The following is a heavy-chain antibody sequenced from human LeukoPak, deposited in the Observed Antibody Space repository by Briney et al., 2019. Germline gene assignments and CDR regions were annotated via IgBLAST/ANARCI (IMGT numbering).Heavy chain of an antibody. Sequence: SGGCLRLSCAASGFTFSSYAMSWVRQAPGKGLEWVSAISGSGGSTYYADSVEGRFTISRDNSKNTLYLQMNSLRAEDTAVYYCAKGVPGAKEADYWGQGTLVTVSS. J-gene: IGHJ4*02. V-gene: IGHV3-23*01. D-gene: IGHD2-2*01. CDR2: ISGSGGST. CDR1: GFTFSSYA. CDR3: AKGVPGAKEADY.